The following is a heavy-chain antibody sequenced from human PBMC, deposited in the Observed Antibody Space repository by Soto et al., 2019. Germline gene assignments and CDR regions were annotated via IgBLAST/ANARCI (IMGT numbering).Heavy chain of an antibody. J-gene: IGHJ4*02. V-gene: IGHV3-30*03. D-gene: IGHD6-19*01. Sequence: GESLRLSCAASGFTFSSYGIHWVRHAPGKGLEWVALISYDGSNKYYADSLKARLTITKDTSKNQVVLTMTNMDPVDTATYYCAHRPSGWYLFDYWGQGTLVTVSS. CDR1: GFTFSSYG. CDR3: AHRPSGWYLFDY. CDR2: ISYDGSNK.